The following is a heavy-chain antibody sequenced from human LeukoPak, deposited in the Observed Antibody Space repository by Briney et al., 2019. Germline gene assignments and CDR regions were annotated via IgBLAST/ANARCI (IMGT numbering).Heavy chain of an antibody. CDR3: AKDHYYDSSGYFPLVDYFDY. CDR1: GFTFSSYA. V-gene: IGHV3-23*01. Sequence: GGSLRLSCAASGFTFSSYAMSWVRQAPGKGLEWVSAISGSGGSTYYADSVKGRFTISRDNSKNTLYLQMNSLRAEDTAVYYCAKDHYYDSSGYFPLVDYFDYWGQGTLVTVSS. J-gene: IGHJ4*02. CDR2: ISGSGGST. D-gene: IGHD3-22*01.